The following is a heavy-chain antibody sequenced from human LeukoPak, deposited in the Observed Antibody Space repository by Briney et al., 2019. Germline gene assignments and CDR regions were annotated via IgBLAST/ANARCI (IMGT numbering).Heavy chain of an antibody. D-gene: IGHD3-10*01. J-gene: IGHJ4*02. CDR2: IIPIFGTA. CDR3: ATTPGKLWFGELSR. Sequence: GASVKVSCKASGGTFSSYAFSWVRQAPGQGLEWMGGIIPIFGTANYAQKFQGRVTITADESTSTAYMELSSLRSEDAAVYYCATTPGKLWFGELSRWGQGTLVTVSS. CDR1: GGTFSSYA. V-gene: IGHV1-69*13.